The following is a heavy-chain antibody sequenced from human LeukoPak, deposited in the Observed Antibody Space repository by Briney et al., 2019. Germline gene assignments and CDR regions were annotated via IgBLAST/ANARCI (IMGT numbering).Heavy chain of an antibody. Sequence: GGSLRLSCAASGFTFADYAMRWVRQAPGKGLEWVSGISWKSGSIGYADSVKGRFTITRDNAKKSLKLQMKSISAETKDLYYCAKDMGPPLDHTVTQNLYYYCMDVWGQGTTVT. CDR2: ISWKSGSI. D-gene: IGHD4-17*01. CDR3: AKDMGPPLDHTVTQNLYYYCMDV. V-gene: IGHV3-9*01. J-gene: IGHJ6*01. CDR1: GFTFADYA.